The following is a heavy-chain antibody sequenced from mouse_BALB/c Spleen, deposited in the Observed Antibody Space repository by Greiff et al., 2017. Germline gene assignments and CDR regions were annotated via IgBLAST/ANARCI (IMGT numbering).Heavy chain of an antibody. Sequence: VQLQQSGAELAKPGASVKMSCKASGYTFTSYWMHWVKQRPGQGLEWIGYINPSTGYTEYNQKFKDKATLTADKSSSTAYMQLSSLTSEDSAVYECARTGTEDYWGQGTTRTVSA. CDR3: ARTGTEDY. V-gene: IGHV1-7*01. J-gene: IGHJ2*01. D-gene: IGHD4-1*01. CDR2: INPSTGYT. CDR1: GYTFTSYW.